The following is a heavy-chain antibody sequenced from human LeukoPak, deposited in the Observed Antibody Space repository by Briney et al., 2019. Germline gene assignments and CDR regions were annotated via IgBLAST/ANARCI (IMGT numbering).Heavy chain of an antibody. Sequence: PSETLSLTCAVYGGSFSGYYWSWIRQPPGKGLEWIGEINHSGSTNYNPSLKSRVTISVDTSKNQFSLKLSSVTAADTAVYYCARGCYDFWSGLISWFDPWGQGTLVTVSS. V-gene: IGHV4-34*01. D-gene: IGHD3-3*01. J-gene: IGHJ5*02. CDR2: INHSGST. CDR3: ARGCYDFWSGLISWFDP. CDR1: GGSFSGYY.